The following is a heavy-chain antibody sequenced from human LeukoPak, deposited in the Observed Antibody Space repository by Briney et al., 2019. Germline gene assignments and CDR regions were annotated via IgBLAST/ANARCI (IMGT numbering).Heavy chain of an antibody. J-gene: IGHJ4*02. Sequence: SETLSLTCTVSGYSINSGYFWGWVRQPPGKGPEWIGSIFHTGDVYYSPSLRSRVTISVDTSRNQVSLKVTSVTAADTALYYCARVVASTSIDSWGQGILVTVSS. D-gene: IGHD2-15*01. V-gene: IGHV4-38-2*02. CDR1: GYSINSGYF. CDR2: IFHTGDV. CDR3: ARVVASTSIDS.